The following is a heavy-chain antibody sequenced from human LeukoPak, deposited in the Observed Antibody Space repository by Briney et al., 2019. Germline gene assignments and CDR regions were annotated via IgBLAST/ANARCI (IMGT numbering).Heavy chain of an antibody. J-gene: IGHJ4*02. CDR2: IIPIFGTA. Sequence: GASVKVSCKASGGTFSSYAISWVRQAPGQGLEWMGGIIPIFGTANYAQKFQGRVTITADKSTSTAYMELSSLRSEDTAVYYCARDRPLGYCSGGSCYSGFDYWGQGTLVTVSS. CDR1: GGTFSSYA. CDR3: ARDRPLGYCSGGSCYSGFDY. D-gene: IGHD2-15*01. V-gene: IGHV1-69*06.